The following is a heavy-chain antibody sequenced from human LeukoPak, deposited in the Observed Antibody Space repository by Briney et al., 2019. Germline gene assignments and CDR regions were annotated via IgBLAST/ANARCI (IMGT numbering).Heavy chain of an antibody. CDR1: GFTFSSYA. CDR3: ARGTSMSPNWFDP. D-gene: IGHD5/OR15-5a*01. V-gene: IGHV3-23*01. CDR2: ISGSGGST. J-gene: IGHJ5*02. Sequence: GGSLRLSCAASGFTFSSYAMSWVRQAPGKGLEWVSAISGSGGSTYYADSVKGRFTISRDNANNSLYLQMNSLRAEDTAVYYCARGTSMSPNWFDPWGQGTLVTVSS.